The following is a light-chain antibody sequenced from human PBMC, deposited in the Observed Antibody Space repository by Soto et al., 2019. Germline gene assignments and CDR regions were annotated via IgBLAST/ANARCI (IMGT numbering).Light chain of an antibody. J-gene: IGLJ3*02. CDR2: VNNDGSH. CDR3: QTWGTGIGV. Sequence: QPVLTQSPSASASLGASVKLTCTLSSGHSSYAIAWHQQQPDKGPRYLMKVNNDGSHSKGDGIPDRFSGSSSGAERYLTISSLQSEDEADYYCQTWGTGIGVFGGGTKLTVL. V-gene: IGLV4-69*01. CDR1: SGHSSYA.